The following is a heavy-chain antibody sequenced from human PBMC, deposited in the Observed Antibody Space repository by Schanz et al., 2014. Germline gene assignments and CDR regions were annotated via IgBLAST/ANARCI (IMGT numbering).Heavy chain of an antibody. Sequence: EVQLVESGGGLIQPGGSLRLSCAVSGFTVSSNYMSWVRQAPGKGLEWLGRVRNRRNSDRIEYAASMESRFTISRDESKNSVYLQMNSLQTDDTAVYYCFSMHYGNSVYWGQGTLVTVSS. CDR2: VRNRRNSDRI. D-gene: IGHD1-7*01. J-gene: IGHJ4*02. CDR3: FSMHYGNSVY. CDR1: GFTVSSNY. V-gene: IGHV3-72*01.